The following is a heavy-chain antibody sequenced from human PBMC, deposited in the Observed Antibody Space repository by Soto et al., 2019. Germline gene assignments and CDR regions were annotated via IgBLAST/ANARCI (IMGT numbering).Heavy chain of an antibody. V-gene: IGHV1-46*01. Sequence: ASVKVSCKASGYTFTSYYMHWVRQAPGQGLEWMGIINPSGGSTSYAQKFQGRVTMTRDTSTSTVYMELSSLRFEDTAVYYCARDRVDIVVVPAAIREVDVWGQGTTVTVSS. CDR1: GYTFTSYY. D-gene: IGHD2-2*02. CDR2: INPSGGST. J-gene: IGHJ6*02. CDR3: ARDRVDIVVVPAAIREVDV.